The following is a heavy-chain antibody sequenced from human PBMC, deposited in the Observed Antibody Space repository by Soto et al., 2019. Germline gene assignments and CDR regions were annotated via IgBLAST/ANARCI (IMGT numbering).Heavy chain of an antibody. CDR1: GFTFSSYG. CDR3: AKDRYSSGNYGMDV. D-gene: IGHD6-19*01. Sequence: QVQLVESGGGVVQPGRSLRLSCAASGFTFSSYGMHWVRQAPGKGLEWVAVISYDGSNKYYADSVKGRFTISRDNSKNTLYLQMNSLRAEDTAVYYCAKDRYSSGNYGMDVWGQGTTVTVSS. CDR2: ISYDGSNK. V-gene: IGHV3-30*18. J-gene: IGHJ6*02.